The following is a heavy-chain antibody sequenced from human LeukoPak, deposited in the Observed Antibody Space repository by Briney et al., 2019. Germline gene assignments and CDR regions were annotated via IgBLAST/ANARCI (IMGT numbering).Heavy chain of an antibody. J-gene: IGHJ6*03. Sequence: PSETLSLTRTVSGGSISSYYWSWIRQPAGKGLEWIGRIYTSGSTNYNPSLKSRVTMSVDTSKNQFSLKLSSVTAADTAVYYCANMYGRDPGYYYYYYMDVWGKGTTVTVSS. CDR1: GGSISSYY. CDR2: IYTSGST. CDR3: ANMYGRDPGYYYYYYMDV. D-gene: IGHD2-21*02. V-gene: IGHV4-4*07.